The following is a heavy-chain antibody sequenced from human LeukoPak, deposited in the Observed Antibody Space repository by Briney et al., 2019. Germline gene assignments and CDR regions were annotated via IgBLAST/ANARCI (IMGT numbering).Heavy chain of an antibody. CDR3: AKGYDQVDV. V-gene: IGHV3-23*01. J-gene: IGHJ6*04. CDR1: GFDFRSYS. CDR2: ISGSGGST. D-gene: IGHD5-12*01. Sequence: GGSLRLSCAASGFDFRSYSMNWVRQAPGKGLEWVSAISGSGGSTYYADSVKGRFTISRDNSKNTLYLQMNSLRAEDTAVYYCAKGYDQVDVWGKGTTVTISS.